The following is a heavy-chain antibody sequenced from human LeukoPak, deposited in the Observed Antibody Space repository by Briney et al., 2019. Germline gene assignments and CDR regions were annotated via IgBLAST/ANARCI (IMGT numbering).Heavy chain of an antibody. D-gene: IGHD6-19*01. J-gene: IGHJ4*02. CDR1: GGSISSSSYY. V-gene: IGHV4-39*01. CDR3: ARSIAVAGMVDY. Sequence: SETLSLTCTVSGGSISSSSYYWGWIRQPPGKGLEGIGSIYYSGSTYYNPSLKSRVTISVDTSKNQFSLKLSSVTAADPAVHYCARSIAVAGMVDYWGQGTLVTVSS. CDR2: IYYSGST.